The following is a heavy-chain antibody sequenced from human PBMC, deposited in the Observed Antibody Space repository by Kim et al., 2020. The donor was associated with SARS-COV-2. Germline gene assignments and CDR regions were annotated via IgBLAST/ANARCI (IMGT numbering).Heavy chain of an antibody. D-gene: IGHD1-26*01. CDR3: AREPYSGSYYDYYYGMDV. Sequence: SVKVSCKASGGTFSSYAISWVRQAPGQGLEWMGGIIPIFGTANYAQKFQGRVTITADESTSTAYMELSSLRSEDTAVYYCAREPYSGSYYDYYYGMDVWGQGTTVTVSS. J-gene: IGHJ6*02. V-gene: IGHV1-69*13. CDR1: GGTFSSYA. CDR2: IIPIFGTA.